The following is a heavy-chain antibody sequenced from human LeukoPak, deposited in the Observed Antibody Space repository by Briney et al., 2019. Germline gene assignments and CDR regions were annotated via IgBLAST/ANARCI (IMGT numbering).Heavy chain of an antibody. CDR1: GFTFTRHW. D-gene: IGHD5-24*01. V-gene: IGHV3-74*01. CDR3: GGSEDGYIDY. Sequence: GGSLRLXCAASGFTFTRHWMHWDRLAPGKGLEWVSRIKTDGTNTIYADFVEGRFTISRDNARNTLYLQMSSLRAGDTAVYYCGGSEDGYIDYWGQGTLVTVSS. CDR2: IKTDGTNT. J-gene: IGHJ4*02.